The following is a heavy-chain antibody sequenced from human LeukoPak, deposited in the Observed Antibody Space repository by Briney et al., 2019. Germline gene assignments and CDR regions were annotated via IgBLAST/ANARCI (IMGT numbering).Heavy chain of an antibody. CDR3: ARGFVVTSGSLIYNWFDP. J-gene: IGHJ5*02. CDR2: IYYSGST. V-gene: IGHV4-31*03. Sequence: SQTLSLTCTVSGGSISSGGYYWSWIRQHPGKGLEWIGYIYYSGSTYYNPSLKSRVTISVDTSKNQFSLKLSSVTAADTAMYYCARGFVVTSGSLIYNWFDPWGQGTLVTVSS. D-gene: IGHD6-13*01. CDR1: GGSISSGGYY.